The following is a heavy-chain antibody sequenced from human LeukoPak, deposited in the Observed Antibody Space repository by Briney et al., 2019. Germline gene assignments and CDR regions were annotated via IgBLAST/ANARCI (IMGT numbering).Heavy chain of an antibody. CDR2: ISYDGSNK. D-gene: IGHD1-26*01. CDR1: GFTFSSYA. Sequence: GGSLRLSCAASGFTFSSYAMHWVRQAPGKGLEWVAVISYDGSNKYYADSVKGRFTISRDNSKNTPYLQMNSLRAEDTAVYYCARDEGIVGASFLDYWGQGTLVTVSS. CDR3: ARDEGIVGASFLDY. V-gene: IGHV3-30-3*01. J-gene: IGHJ4*02.